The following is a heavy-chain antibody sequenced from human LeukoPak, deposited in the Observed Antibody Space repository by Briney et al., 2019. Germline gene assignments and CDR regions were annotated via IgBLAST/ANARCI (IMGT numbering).Heavy chain of an antibody. V-gene: IGHV1-2*04. D-gene: IGHD5/OR15-5a*01. CDR3: ARDSTSVSLDY. CDR2: INPNSGGT. Sequence: ASVKVSCKASGYTFTGYYMHWVRQAPGQGLEWMGWINPNSGGTNYAQKFQGWVTMTRDTSISTAYMELRSLRSDDTAVYYCARDSTSVSLDYWGQGTLVTVPS. CDR1: GYTFTGYY. J-gene: IGHJ4*02.